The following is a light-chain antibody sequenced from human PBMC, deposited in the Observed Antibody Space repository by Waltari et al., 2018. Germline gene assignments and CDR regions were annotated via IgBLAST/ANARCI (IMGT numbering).Light chain of an antibody. CDR1: ASNIGHNL. J-gene: IGLJ3*02. V-gene: IGLV1-44*01. Sequence: QSVLTQPPSASGTPGQRVTISCSGRASNIGHNLVNWYQQLPGKAPKLIIYRSDQRPSVVPDRFSGSKSGTSGSLAISGLQSEDEADYYCAAWDDSLNGHWVFGGGTKVTVL. CDR2: RSD. CDR3: AAWDDSLNGHWV.